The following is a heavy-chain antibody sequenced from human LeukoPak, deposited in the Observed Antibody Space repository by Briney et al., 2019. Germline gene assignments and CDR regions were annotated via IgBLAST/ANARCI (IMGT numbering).Heavy chain of an antibody. CDR3: ATSIVVAALDAFDI. CDR2: ISSSSSTI. CDR1: GFTVSSNY. J-gene: IGHJ3*02. D-gene: IGHD2-2*01. V-gene: IGHV3-48*01. Sequence: GGSLRLSCAASGFTVSSNYMNWVRQAPGKGLEWVSYISSSSSTIYYADPVKGRFTISRDNAKNSLYLQMNSLRAEDTAVYYCATSIVVAALDAFDIWGQGTMVTVSS.